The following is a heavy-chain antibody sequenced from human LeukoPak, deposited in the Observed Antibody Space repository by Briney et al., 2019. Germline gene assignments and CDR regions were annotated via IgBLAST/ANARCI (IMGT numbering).Heavy chain of an antibody. CDR1: GYTFTSYY. D-gene: IGHD3-9*01. V-gene: IGHV1-46*01. Sequence: ASVKVSCKASGYTFTSYYMHWVRQAPGQGLEWMGIINPSGGSTSYAQKFQGRVTMTRDTSTSTVYMELSSLRSEDTAVYYCARAVNDILTGYADVGGYWGQGTLVTVSS. CDR3: ARAVNDILTGYADVGGY. J-gene: IGHJ4*02. CDR2: INPSGGST.